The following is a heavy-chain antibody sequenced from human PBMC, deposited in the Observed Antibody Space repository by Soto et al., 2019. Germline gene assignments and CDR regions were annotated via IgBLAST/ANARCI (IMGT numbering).Heavy chain of an antibody. Sequence: EVQLLESGGGLVQPGGSLRLSCEASGFIFSNYAMSWVRQGPGXGLXWXSVIGGEAVSTNCADSVKGRCTVXRDNSKNTXXXXXXXXXXXXXXXXXXXXXXXXXXXXXDPFDIWGQGTMVTVSS. CDR1: GFIFSNYA. CDR2: IGGEAVST. J-gene: IGHJ3*02. CDR3: XXXXXXXXXXXDPFDI. V-gene: IGHV3-23*01.